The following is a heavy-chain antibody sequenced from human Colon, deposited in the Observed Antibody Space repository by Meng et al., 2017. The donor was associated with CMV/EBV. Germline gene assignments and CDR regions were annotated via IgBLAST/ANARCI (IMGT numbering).Heavy chain of an antibody. CDR1: DSNISKNW. J-gene: IGHJ5*02. CDR3: ARVKGGCSATSCTLDP. Sequence: DSNISKNWWTWVSQTPGKGLEWIGEIYYSRVTNYNPSLKSRVTIFLDKSKNQFSLNLNSVTAADTGVYYCARVKGGCSATSCTLDPWGQGTLVTVSS. CDR2: IYYSRVT. V-gene: IGHV4-4*02. D-gene: IGHD2-2*01.